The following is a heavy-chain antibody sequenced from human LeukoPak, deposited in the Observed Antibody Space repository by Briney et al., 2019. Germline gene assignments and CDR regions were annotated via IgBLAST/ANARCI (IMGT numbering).Heavy chain of an antibody. D-gene: IGHD6-6*01. J-gene: IGHJ4*02. CDR2: IGTAADT. V-gene: IGHV3-13*04. CDR1: GFTFSTYD. CDR3: ARALRHSSSIFDY. Sequence: PGGSLRLSCAASGFTFSTYDMHWVRQVTGKGLEWVSGIGTAADTYYPDPVKDRFTISREKAKNSLYLQMNSQRAGDTALYYCARALRHSSSIFDYWGQGTLVTVSS.